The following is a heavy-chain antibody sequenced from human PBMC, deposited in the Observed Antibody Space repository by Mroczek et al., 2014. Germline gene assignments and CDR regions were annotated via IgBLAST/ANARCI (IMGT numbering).Heavy chain of an antibody. Sequence: QVQLVESGPGLVKPSQTLSLTCTVSGGSISSGDYYWSWIRQPPGKGLEWIGYIYYSGSTYYNPSLKSRVTISVDTSKNQFSLKLSSVTAADTAVYYCARAALEGSLEWLSPLGEDVWSQGPRSTVS. CDR2: IYYSGST. D-gene: IGHD3-3*01. V-gene: IGHV4-30-4*01. CDR3: ARAALEGSLEWLSPLGEDV. CDR1: GGSISSGDYY. J-gene: IGHJ6*02.